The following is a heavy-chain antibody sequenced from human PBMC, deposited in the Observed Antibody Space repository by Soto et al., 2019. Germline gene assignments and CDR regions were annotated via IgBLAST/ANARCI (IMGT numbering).Heavy chain of an antibody. J-gene: IGHJ5*02. Sequence: SETQSLTCTVSGGSVSSYYWSWIRQPAGKGLEWIGRFYTSGNTNYNPSLKSRVTMSLDTSKNQFSLKLSSVTAADTAVYFCASDSTGWFDPWGQGTLVTVSS. D-gene: IGHD7-27*01. V-gene: IGHV4-4*07. CDR2: FYTSGNT. CDR1: GGSVSSYY. CDR3: ASDSTGWFDP.